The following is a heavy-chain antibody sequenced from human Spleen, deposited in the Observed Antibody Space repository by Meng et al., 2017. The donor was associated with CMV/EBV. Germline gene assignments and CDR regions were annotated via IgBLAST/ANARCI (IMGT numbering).Heavy chain of an antibody. D-gene: IGHD6-6*01. CDR1: GYTFPAYG. CDR2: ISAYNGNT. J-gene: IGHJ4*02. CDR3: VRTLYSSSSDFDY. V-gene: IGHV1-18*01. Sequence: CKASGYTFPAYGITWVRQAPGQGLEWLGWISAYNGNTNYAQKLQGRVTMTTDTSTSTAYMELKSLRSDDTAVFYCVRTLYSSSSDFDYWGQGTLVTVSS.